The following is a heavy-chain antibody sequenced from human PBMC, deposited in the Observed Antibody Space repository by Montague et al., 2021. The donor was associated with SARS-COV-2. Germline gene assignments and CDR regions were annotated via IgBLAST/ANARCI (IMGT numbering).Heavy chain of an antibody. CDR2: IKEDGTEK. CDR3: AKDKWGGLDY. Sequence: SLRLSCAASGFTFSTYWMSWVRQVPGKGLEWVANIKEDGTEKYYVDSVKGRFTISRDNAKSSPFLHMNSLRADDTTVYYCAKDKWGGLDYWGQGTLVTVSS. CDR1: GFTFSTYW. D-gene: IGHD7-27*01. V-gene: IGHV3-7*01. J-gene: IGHJ4*02.